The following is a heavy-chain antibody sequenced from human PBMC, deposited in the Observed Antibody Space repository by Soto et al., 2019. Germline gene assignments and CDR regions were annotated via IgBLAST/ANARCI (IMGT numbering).Heavy chain of an antibody. V-gene: IGHV3-23*01. Sequence: DVPLLESGGHSVQPGGSLRLSCSASGFTLSSYAMSWVRQAPGKGLEWVSSISAGGDMTYNSDAVKGRFTISRDNSNIALFVQMHNLRIEDTALYYCARGDRGGSGSPASYFYSGWDVWGQGATVTVS. CDR1: GFTLSSYA. CDR3: ARGDRGGSGSPASYFYSGWDV. CDR2: ISAGGDMT. D-gene: IGHD3-10*01. J-gene: IGHJ6*02.